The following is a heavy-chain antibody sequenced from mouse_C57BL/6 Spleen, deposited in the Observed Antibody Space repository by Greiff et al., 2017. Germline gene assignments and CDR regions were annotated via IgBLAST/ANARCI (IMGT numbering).Heavy chain of an antibody. CDR1: GYTFTSYW. CDR2: IDPSDSET. Sequence: QVQLQQPGAELVRPGSSVKLSCKASGYTFTSYWMHWVKQRPIQGLEWIGNIDPSDSETHYNQKFKDKATLTVDKSSSTAYMQLSSLTSEDSAVYYGAREAGREGYAMDYWGQGTSVTVSA. CDR3: AREAGREGYAMDY. D-gene: IGHD3-1*01. J-gene: IGHJ4*01. V-gene: IGHV1-52*01.